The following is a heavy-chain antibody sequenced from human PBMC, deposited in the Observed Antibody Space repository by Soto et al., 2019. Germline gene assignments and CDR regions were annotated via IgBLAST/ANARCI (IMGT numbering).Heavy chain of an antibody. D-gene: IGHD2-21*01. Sequence: SETLSLTCVVSGASIKCDNWWTWVRQSPGKGLEWIGEIYHNRRAFDNPFLKGLVTISINKSNNQFSLNLTSVTAADTAVYYCARADSVLVAKGFDLWGQGTLVTVSS. CDR1: GASIKCDNW. CDR3: ARADSVLVAKGFDL. V-gene: IGHV4-4*02. CDR2: IYHNRRA. J-gene: IGHJ4*02.